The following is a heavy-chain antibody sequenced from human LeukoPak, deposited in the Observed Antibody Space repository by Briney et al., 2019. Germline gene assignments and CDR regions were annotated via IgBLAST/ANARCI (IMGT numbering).Heavy chain of an antibody. Sequence: GGSLRLSCAASESTFTKYALHWVRQAPGKGLVWVSRINSDGIITSYADSVKGRFTISRDNAKNTLYLQMNSLRAEDTAVYYCASRGKAYDAFDIWGQGTMVTVSS. CDR3: ASRGKAYDAFDI. CDR2: INSDGIIT. CDR1: ESTFTKYA. D-gene: IGHD1-26*01. V-gene: IGHV3-74*01. J-gene: IGHJ3*02.